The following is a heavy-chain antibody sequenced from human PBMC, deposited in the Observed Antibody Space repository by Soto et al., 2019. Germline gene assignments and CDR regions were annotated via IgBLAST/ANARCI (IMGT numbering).Heavy chain of an antibody. CDR1: DNTFTHYG. CDR2: ISGYNGNT. CDR3: AATGGNYFGLDV. J-gene: IGHJ6*02. Sequence: QAQLVQSGAEVKKSGASVKVSCKSSDNTFTHYGINWVRQAPGQGLEWMGWISGYNGNTKYAQKFQDRVTMTADTSTRTAFMEVRSLTSDDTGVYFCAATGGNYFGLDVWGQGTTVTVSS. V-gene: IGHV1-18*01. D-gene: IGHD2-8*02.